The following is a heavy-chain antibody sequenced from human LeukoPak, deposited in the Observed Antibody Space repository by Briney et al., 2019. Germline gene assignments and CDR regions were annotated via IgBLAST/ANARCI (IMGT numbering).Heavy chain of an antibody. CDR3: ARERVGATTGFDS. J-gene: IGHJ4*02. CDR2: IYFSGST. V-gene: IGHV4-59*01. CDR1: GGSISSYY. D-gene: IGHD1-26*01. Sequence: SETLSLTCTVSGGSISSYYWSWNRQPPGKGLEWIGFIYFSGSTNYNPSLKSRVTISADTSKNQFSLKLSSVTAADTAVYYCARERVGATTGFDSWGRGTLVTVSS.